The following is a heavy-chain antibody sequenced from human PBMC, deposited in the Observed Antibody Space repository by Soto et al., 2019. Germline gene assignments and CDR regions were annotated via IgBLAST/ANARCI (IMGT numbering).Heavy chain of an antibody. CDR3: ARDYEPPTGGFDP. D-gene: IGHD5-12*01. V-gene: IGHV3-30-3*01. CDR1: GFTFSSYA. CDR2: ISYDGSNK. Sequence: SLRLSCAASGFTFSSYAMHWVRQAPGKGPEWVAVISYDGSNKYYADSVKGRFTISRDNSKNTLYLQMNSLRAEDTAVYYCARDYEPPTGGFDPWGQGTLVTVSS. J-gene: IGHJ5*02.